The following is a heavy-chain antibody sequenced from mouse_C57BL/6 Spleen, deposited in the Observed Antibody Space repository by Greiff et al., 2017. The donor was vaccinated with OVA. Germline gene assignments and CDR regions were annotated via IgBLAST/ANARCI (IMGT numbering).Heavy chain of an antibody. D-gene: IGHD3-2*02. CDR1: GYAFSSSW. CDR3: AREGGSGYYAMDY. CDR2: IYPGDGDT. V-gene: IGHV1-82*01. Sequence: QVQLQQSGPELVKPGASVKISCKASGYAFSSSWMNWVKQRPGKGLEWIGRIYPGDGDTNYNGKFKGKATLTADKSSSTAYMQLSSLTSEDSAVYVCAREGGSGYYAMDYWGQGTSVTVSS. J-gene: IGHJ4*01.